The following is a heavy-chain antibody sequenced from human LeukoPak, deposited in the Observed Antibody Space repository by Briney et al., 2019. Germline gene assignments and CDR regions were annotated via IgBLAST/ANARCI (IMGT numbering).Heavy chain of an antibody. CDR2: IDSSGGYM. J-gene: IGHJ4*02. V-gene: IGHV3-21*06. Sequence: GGSLRPSCEASGFTFNTYSMNWARQAPGKGLEWVSSIDSSGGYMFYADSVKGRFIISRDNAKDSLYLQMNSLRVEDTAVYYCLRGDRRDYWGQGTLVTVSS. CDR1: GFTFNTYS. CDR3: LRGDRRDY.